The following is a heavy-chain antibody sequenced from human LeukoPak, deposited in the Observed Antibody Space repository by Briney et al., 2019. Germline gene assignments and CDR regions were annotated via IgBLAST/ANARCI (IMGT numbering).Heavy chain of an antibody. Sequence: PGGSLRLSCTASGFTFGDYAMSWVRQAPGKGLEWVGFIRSKAYGGTTEYAASVKGRFTISRDDSKSIAYLQMNSLKTEDTAVYYCTRVIGHYYGSGSWFDYWGQGTLVTVSS. CDR2: IRSKAYGGTT. CDR3: TRVIGHYYGSGSWFDY. V-gene: IGHV3-49*04. D-gene: IGHD3-10*01. J-gene: IGHJ4*02. CDR1: GFTFGDYA.